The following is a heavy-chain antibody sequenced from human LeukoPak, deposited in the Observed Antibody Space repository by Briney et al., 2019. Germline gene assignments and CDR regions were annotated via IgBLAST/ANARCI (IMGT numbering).Heavy chain of an antibody. Sequence: TGGSLRLSCAASGFTLSRHPIFWVRQAPGKGLEWVAVISHDGGNKYYTDSVKGRFTISRDNSKKTLYLQMNSLRAEDTAVYYCAKGPVVTFDIWGQGTMVTVSS. CDR3: AKGPVVTFDI. CDR2: ISHDGGNK. CDR1: GFTLSRHP. V-gene: IGHV3-30*04. D-gene: IGHD2-15*01. J-gene: IGHJ3*02.